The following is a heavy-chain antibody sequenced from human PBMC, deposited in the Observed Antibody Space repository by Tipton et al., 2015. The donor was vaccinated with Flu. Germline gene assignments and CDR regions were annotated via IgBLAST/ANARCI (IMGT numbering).Heavy chain of an antibody. CDR3: ARDGAAILRYFDWLLGADAFDI. D-gene: IGHD3-9*01. J-gene: IGHJ3*02. V-gene: IGHV4-39*07. CDR2: IYYSGST. Sequence: TLSLTCTVSGGSISSSSYYWGWIRQPPGKGLEWIGSIYYSGSTYYNPSLKSRVTISVDTSKNQFSLKLGSVTAADTAVYYCARDGAAILRYFDWLLGADAFDIWGQGTMVTVSS. CDR1: GGSISSSSYY.